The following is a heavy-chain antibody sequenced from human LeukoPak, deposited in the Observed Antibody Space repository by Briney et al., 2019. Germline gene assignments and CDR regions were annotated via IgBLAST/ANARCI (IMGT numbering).Heavy chain of an antibody. CDR1: GFTFSSYE. CDR2: ISSSGSTI. Sequence: GGSLRLSCAASGFTFSSYEMNWVRQAPGKGLEWVSYISSSGSTIYYADSVKGRFTISRDNAKNSLSLQMNSLRAEDTAVYYCASGSEGWFGESDYYYYYMDVWGKGTTVIVSS. J-gene: IGHJ6*03. D-gene: IGHD3-10*01. V-gene: IGHV3-48*03. CDR3: ASGSEGWFGESDYYYYYMDV.